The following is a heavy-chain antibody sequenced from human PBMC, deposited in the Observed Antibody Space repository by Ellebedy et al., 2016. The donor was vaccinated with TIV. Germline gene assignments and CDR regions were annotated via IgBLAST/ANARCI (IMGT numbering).Heavy chain of an antibody. CDR1: GGSFSSYY. CDR3: ARLRQSRDRSHWYFDL. Sequence: SETLSLXXTVSGGSFSSYYWSWIRQAAGKGLEWIGRSFMGGSTTYNPSLKNRVTMSADASTTQLSRSLSSVTAADTAVYFCARLRQSRDRSHWYFDLWGRGTLVTVSS. J-gene: IGHJ2*01. V-gene: IGHV4-4*07. D-gene: IGHD1-14*01. CDR2: SFMGGST.